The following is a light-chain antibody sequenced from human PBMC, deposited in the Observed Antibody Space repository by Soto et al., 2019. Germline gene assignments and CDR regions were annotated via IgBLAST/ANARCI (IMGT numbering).Light chain of an antibody. Sequence: SVLPQPASVSGSPGQSIAISCTGTSSDVGGYNYVSWYQQHPGKAPKLMIHEVSNRPSGISDRFSGSKSGNTASLTISGLQADDEADYYCSSHTSYSTRVFGTGTKVTVL. V-gene: IGLV2-14*01. J-gene: IGLJ1*01. CDR1: SSDVGGYNY. CDR2: EVS. CDR3: SSHTSYSTRV.